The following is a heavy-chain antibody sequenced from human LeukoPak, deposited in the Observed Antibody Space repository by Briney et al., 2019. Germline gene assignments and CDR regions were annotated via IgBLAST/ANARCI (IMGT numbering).Heavy chain of an antibody. V-gene: IGHV1-2*02. D-gene: IGHD6-19*01. J-gene: IGHJ3*02. CDR1: GYTFTGYY. CDR2: INPNSGGT. Sequence: ASVKVSCKASGYTFTGYYMHWVRQAPGQGLEWMGWINPNSGGTNYAQKLQGRVTMTTDTSTSTAYVELRSLRSDDTAVYYCARDSQWLDAFDIWGQGTMVTVSS. CDR3: ARDSQWLDAFDI.